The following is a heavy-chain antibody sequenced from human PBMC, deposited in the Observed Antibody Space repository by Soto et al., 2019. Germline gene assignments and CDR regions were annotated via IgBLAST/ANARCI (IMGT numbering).Heavy chain of an antibody. D-gene: IGHD3-3*01. V-gene: IGHV4-59*01. Sequence: SETLSLTCTVSSVSFRGYFWSWIRQPPGKGLEWIGYVYDITSTNYNPSLKSRVTITKDTSKNQVVLTMTNMDPVDTATYYCARIFDFWSGYYFSYWGRGTLVTVSS. CDR2: VYDITST. CDR1: SVSFRGYF. J-gene: IGHJ4*02. CDR3: ARIFDFWSGYYFSY.